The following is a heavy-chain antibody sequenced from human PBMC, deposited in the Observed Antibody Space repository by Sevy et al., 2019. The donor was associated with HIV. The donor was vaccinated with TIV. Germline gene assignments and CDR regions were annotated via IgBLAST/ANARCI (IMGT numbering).Heavy chain of an antibody. CDR1: GFDFANAW. J-gene: IGHJ4*02. CDR3: STDDLISY. CDR2: IKSITDGGAA. V-gene: IGHV3-15*07. Sequence: GGSLRLSCTASGFDFANAWMNWVRQAPGKGLEWVGHIKSITDGGAADYAAPVKGRFTISRHDSKNTLYLHRNSLKAEDTAVYYCSTDDLISYWGRGTLVTVSS.